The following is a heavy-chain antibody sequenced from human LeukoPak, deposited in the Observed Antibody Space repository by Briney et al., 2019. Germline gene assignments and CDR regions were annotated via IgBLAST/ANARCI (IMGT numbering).Heavy chain of an antibody. D-gene: IGHD1-26*01. CDR1: GFTFSSYG. V-gene: IGHV3-30*18. CDR3: AKDLGMEWELPPGGFDY. CDR2: ISYDGSNK. J-gene: IGHJ4*02. Sequence: PGGSLRLSCAASGFTFSSYGMHWVRQAPGKGLEWVAVISYDGSNKYYADSVKGRFTISRDNSKNTLYLQMNSLRAEDTAMYYCAKDLGMEWELPPGGFDYWGQGTLVTVSS.